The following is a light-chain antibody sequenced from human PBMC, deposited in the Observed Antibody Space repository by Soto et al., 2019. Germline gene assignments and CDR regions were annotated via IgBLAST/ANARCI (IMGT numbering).Light chain of an antibody. V-gene: IGLV2-14*01. CDR3: SSYTSSSPYYV. CDR1: SSDVGGYNY. J-gene: IGLJ1*01. Sequence: QSALTQPASVSGSPGQSITISCTGTSSDVGGYNYVSWYQQHPGKAPKLMIYDVSNRPSGVSNRFSGSKSGNTASLTISGLQAEDEADYYCSSYTSSSPYYVFGTGTKVNVL. CDR2: DVS.